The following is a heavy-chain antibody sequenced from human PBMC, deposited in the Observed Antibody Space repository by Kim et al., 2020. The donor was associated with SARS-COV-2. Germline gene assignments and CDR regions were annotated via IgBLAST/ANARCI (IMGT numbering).Heavy chain of an antibody. CDR2: IDPSDSYT. CDR1: GYSFTSYW. D-gene: IGHD3-9*01. Sequence: GESLKISCKGSGYSFTSYWISWVRQMPGKGLAWMGRIDPSDSYTNYSPSFQGHVTISADKSISTAYLQWSSLKASDTAMYYCARHRNYYDILDYWGQGTLVTVSS. V-gene: IGHV5-10-1*01. J-gene: IGHJ4*02. CDR3: ARHRNYYDILDY.